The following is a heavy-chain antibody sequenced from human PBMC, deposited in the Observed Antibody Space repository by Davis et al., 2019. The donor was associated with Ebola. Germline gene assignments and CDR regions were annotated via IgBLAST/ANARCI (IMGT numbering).Heavy chain of an antibody. J-gene: IGHJ1*01. D-gene: IGHD3-22*01. CDR2: SRSKPNNYAA. CDR1: GFTFSASV. Sequence: GGSLRLSCAASGFTFSASVIHWVRQASGKGLEWVGRSRSKPNNYAAAYAASVKGRFTISRDESKNTAYLQMNSLKTEDTAVYYCTTREVFENSGYYSAEYFQNWGQGTLVTVFS. V-gene: IGHV3-73*01. CDR3: TTREVFENSGYYSAEYFQN.